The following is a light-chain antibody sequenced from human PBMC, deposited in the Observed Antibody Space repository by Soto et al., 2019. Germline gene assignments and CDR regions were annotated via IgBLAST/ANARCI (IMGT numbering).Light chain of an antibody. CDR1: QNINNY. J-gene: IGKJ5*01. CDR2: DAS. Sequence: DVQMTQSPSSLSASVGDRVSISCQASQNINNYLNWYQQKPGRAPKLLIYDASNLEAGVPSRFRGSGSGTDFTFTISRLQPEDIATYYCQQYENLPTFGQGTRLEIK. V-gene: IGKV1-33*01. CDR3: QQYENLPT.